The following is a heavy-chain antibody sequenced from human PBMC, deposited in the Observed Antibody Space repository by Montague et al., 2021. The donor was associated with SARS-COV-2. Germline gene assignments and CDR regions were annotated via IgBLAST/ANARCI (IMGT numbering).Heavy chain of an antibody. CDR2: IYYSGST. CDR3: AREVMGSVNYYQAIKYGLDV. J-gene: IGHJ6*02. D-gene: IGHD3-10*01. V-gene: IGHV4-31*03. CDR1: GDFVSSDGYY. Sequence: TLSLTCTISGDFVSSDGYYWSWIRQHPGKGLEWIGDIYYSGSTHYNSSLKSRVTISVDTSKNQFSLKLSSVTAADTAVYYCAREVMGSVNYYQAIKYGLDVWGQGTTVTVSS.